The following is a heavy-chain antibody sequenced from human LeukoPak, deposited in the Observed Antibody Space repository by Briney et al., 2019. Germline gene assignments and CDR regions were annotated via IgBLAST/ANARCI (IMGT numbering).Heavy chain of an antibody. J-gene: IGHJ4*02. CDR2: ISGSGGST. Sequence: GGSLRLSCAASGFTFSSYAMSWVRQAPGKGLEWVSAISGSGGSTYYADSVKGRFTISRDNSKNTLYLQMNSLRAEDTAVYYCAKWGSLGHCSGGSCAYYFDYWGQGTLVTVSS. CDR3: AKWGSLGHCSGGSCAYYFDY. D-gene: IGHD2-15*01. CDR1: GFTFSSYA. V-gene: IGHV3-23*01.